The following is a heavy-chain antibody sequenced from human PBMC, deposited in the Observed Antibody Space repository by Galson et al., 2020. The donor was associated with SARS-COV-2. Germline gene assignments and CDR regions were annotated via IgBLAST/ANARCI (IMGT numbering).Heavy chain of an antibody. CDR2: ISYDGFNR. CDR1: GFIFSSSA. Sequence: LSLTCAASGFIFSSSAMHWVRPAPGKGLEWVAVISYDGFNRYYADSVKGRFTVSRDDSRDTLSMQMNSLRPEDTAVYYCARARDGYNHFDYWGQGTLVTVAS. J-gene: IGHJ4*02. V-gene: IGHV3-30-3*01. CDR3: ARARDGYNHFDY. D-gene: IGHD5-12*01.